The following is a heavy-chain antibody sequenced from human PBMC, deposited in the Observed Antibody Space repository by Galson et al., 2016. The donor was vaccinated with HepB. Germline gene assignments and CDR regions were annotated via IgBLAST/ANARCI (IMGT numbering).Heavy chain of an antibody. D-gene: IGHD3-10*01. CDR1: GVTFSSLS. J-gene: IGHJ4*02. CDR3: ACNRRGVFLLDC. Sequence: SLRLSCAVSGVTFSSLSMNWVRQAPGKGLVWVSYLPSEDNIKHYADSVRGRFTISRDNAKNSLYLQMSSLRVEDTAVYYCACNRRGVFLLDCWGQGTLVTVSS. V-gene: IGHV3-48*01. CDR2: LPSEDNIK.